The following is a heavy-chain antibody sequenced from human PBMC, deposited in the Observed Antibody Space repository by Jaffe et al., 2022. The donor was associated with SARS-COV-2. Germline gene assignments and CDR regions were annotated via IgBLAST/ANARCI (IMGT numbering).Heavy chain of an antibody. V-gene: IGHV3-9*01. Sequence: EVQLVESGGGLVQPGRSLRLSCAASGFTFDDYAMHWVRQAPGKGLEWVSGISWNSGSIGYADSVKGRFTISRDNAKNSLYLQMNSLRAEDTALYYCAKGGIAAAGPILNWFDPWGQGTLVTVSS. D-gene: IGHD6-13*01. CDR2: ISWNSGSI. CDR3: AKGGIAAAGPILNWFDP. CDR1: GFTFDDYA. J-gene: IGHJ5*02.